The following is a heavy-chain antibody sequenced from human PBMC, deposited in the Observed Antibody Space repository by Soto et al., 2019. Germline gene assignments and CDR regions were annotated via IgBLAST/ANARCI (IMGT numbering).Heavy chain of an antibody. Sequence: EVQLVESGGGLVQPGGSLRLSCAASGFTFSSYWMHWVRQAPGKGLVWVSRINSDGSSTSYADSVKGRFTISRDNAKNTLYLRMNSLRAEDTAVYYCATSEGFTIFGVVRDWGQGTLVTVSS. CDR2: INSDGSST. D-gene: IGHD3-3*01. CDR3: ATSEGFTIFGVVRD. J-gene: IGHJ4*02. V-gene: IGHV3-74*01. CDR1: GFTFSSYW.